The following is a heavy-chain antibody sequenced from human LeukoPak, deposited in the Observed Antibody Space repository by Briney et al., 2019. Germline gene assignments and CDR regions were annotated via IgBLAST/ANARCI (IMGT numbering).Heavy chain of an antibody. J-gene: IGHJ4*02. CDR1: GFTFSSYS. D-gene: IGHD3-22*01. V-gene: IGHV3-21*01. Sequence: GGSLRLSCAASGFTFSSYSMNWVRQAPGKGLEWVSSISSSSSYIYYADSVKGRSTISRDNAKNSLYLQMNSLRAEDTAVYYCAREPFDSSGYYYFDYWGQGTLVTVSS. CDR3: AREPFDSSGYYYFDY. CDR2: ISSSSSYI.